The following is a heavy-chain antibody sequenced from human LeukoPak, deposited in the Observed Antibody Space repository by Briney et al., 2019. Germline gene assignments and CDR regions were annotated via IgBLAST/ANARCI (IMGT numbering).Heavy chain of an antibody. J-gene: IGHJ4*02. V-gene: IGHV4-39*01. CDR1: AGSIRNKNFY. CDR2: IYYSGST. D-gene: IGHD1-26*01. CDR3: ASGTYGFNYFDS. Sequence: PSETLSLTCNVSAGSIRNKNFYWGWIRQPPGKGLEWLGSIYYSGSTYYNPSLKSPVTISVDSSNNQFSLRLNSVTAADTAVYFCASGTYGFNYFDSWGQGTLVTVSS.